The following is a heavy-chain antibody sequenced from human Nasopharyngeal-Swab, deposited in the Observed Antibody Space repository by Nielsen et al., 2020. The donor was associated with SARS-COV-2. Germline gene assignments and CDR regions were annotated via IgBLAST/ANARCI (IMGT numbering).Heavy chain of an antibody. CDR3: ARDSPYGGATPHYYYYGMDV. Sequence: ASVKVSCKASGYTLTSYGISWVRQAPGQGLEWMGWISAYNGNTNYAQKLQGRVTMTTDTSTSTAYMELRSLRSDDTAVYYCARDSPYGGATPHYYYYGMDVWGQGTTVTVSS. CDR1: GYTLTSYG. J-gene: IGHJ6*02. V-gene: IGHV1-18*01. D-gene: IGHD1-26*01. CDR2: ISAYNGNT.